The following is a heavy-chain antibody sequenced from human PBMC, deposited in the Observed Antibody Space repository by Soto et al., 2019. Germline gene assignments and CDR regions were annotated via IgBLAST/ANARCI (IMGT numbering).Heavy chain of an antibody. V-gene: IGHV1-18*01. CDR2: ISAYNGNT. CDR3: ARDGITMTSDYYYGMDV. CDR1: GYTFTSYG. J-gene: IGHJ6*02. Sequence: GASVKVSFKASGYTFTSYGISWVRQAPGQGLEWMGWISAYNGNTNYAQKLQGRVTMTTDTSTSTAYMELRSLRSDDTAVYYCARDGITMTSDYYYGMDVWGQGTTVTVSS. D-gene: IGHD3-22*01.